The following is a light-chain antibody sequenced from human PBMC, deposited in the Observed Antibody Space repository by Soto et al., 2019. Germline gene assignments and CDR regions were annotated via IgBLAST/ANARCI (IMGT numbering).Light chain of an antibody. CDR2: DVS. J-gene: IGLJ2*01. CDR1: SSDVGGYNY. V-gene: IGLV2-14*01. Sequence: QSALTQPASVSGSPGQSITISCTGTSSDVGGYNYVSWYQQHPGKAPKLMIYDVSNRPSGVSNRFSGSKSGNTASLTISGRQAEDEADYSCSSYRSSSPPYVVFGGGTQLTVL. CDR3: SSYRSSSPPYVV.